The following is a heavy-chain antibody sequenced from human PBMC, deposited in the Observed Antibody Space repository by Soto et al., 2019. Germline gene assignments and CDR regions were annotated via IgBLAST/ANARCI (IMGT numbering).Heavy chain of an antibody. CDR1: GFTFSSYG. CDR3: AKALVLWFGESYYFDY. J-gene: IGHJ4*02. D-gene: IGHD3-10*01. CDR2: ISYDGSNK. V-gene: IGHV3-30*18. Sequence: QVQLVESGGGVVQPGRSLRLSCAASGFTFSSYGMHWVRQAPGKGLEWVAVISYDGSNKYYADSVKGRFTISRDNSKNTVYLQMNSLIAEDTAVYYCAKALVLWFGESYYFDYWGQGTLVTVSS.